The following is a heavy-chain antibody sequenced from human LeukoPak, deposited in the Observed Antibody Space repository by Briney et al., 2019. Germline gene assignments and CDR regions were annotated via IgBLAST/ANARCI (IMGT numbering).Heavy chain of an antibody. CDR3: ARDRVATIFTYHPMFDS. CDR1: GITFSSYW. J-gene: IGHJ5*01. V-gene: IGHV3-74*01. Sequence: GGSLRLSCAASGITFSSYWMHWVRQAPGKGLVWVSRINSDGSSTSYADSVKGRFTISRDNAKNTLYLQMNSLRAEDTAVCYCARDRVATIFTYHPMFDSWGPGTLVTVSS. CDR2: INSDGSST. D-gene: IGHD3-10*02.